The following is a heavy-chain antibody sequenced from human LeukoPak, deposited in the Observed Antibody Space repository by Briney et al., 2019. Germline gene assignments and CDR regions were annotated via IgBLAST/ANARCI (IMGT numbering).Heavy chain of an antibody. V-gene: IGHV1-69*04. CDR1: GGTFSSYT. Sequence: ASVKVSCKASGGTFSSYTISWVRQAPGQGLEWMGRIIPILGIANYAQKFQGRVTITADKSTSTAYMELSSLRSEDTAVYYCARDYYDFWSGRPNYFDYWGQGTLVTVSS. J-gene: IGHJ4*02. CDR2: IIPILGIA. CDR3: ARDYYDFWSGRPNYFDY. D-gene: IGHD3-3*01.